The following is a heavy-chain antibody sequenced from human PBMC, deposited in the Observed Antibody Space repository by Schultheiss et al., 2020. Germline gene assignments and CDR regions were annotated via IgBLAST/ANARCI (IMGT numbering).Heavy chain of an antibody. D-gene: IGHD1-1*01. CDR3: ARGAQLEADHIVLDY. J-gene: IGHJ4*02. Sequence: GGSLRLSCAASGFTFSSYGMHWVRQAPGKGLEWVAVIWYDGSNKYYADSVKGRFTISRDNAKNSLYLQMNSLRAEDTAVYYCARGAQLEADHIVLDYWGQGTLVTVSS. V-gene: IGHV3-33*01. CDR1: GFTFSSYG. CDR2: IWYDGSNK.